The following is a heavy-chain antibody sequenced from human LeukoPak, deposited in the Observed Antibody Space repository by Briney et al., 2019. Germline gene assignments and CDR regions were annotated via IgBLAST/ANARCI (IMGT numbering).Heavy chain of an antibody. J-gene: IGHJ3*02. CDR3: ARGTRPEDAFDI. V-gene: IGHV4-59*01. Sequence: PSETLSLTCTVSGGSISSYYWSWIRQPPGKGLEWIGYIYYSGSTNYNPSLKSRVTISVDTSKNQFSLRLSSVTAADTAVYYCARGTRPEDAFDIWGQGTMVTVSS. D-gene: IGHD3-10*01. CDR2: IYYSGST. CDR1: GGSISSYY.